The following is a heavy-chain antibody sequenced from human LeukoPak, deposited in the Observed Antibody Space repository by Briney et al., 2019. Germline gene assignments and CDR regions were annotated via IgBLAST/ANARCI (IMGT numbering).Heavy chain of an antibody. CDR3: AKDLGYSSSWYPSYYYYYGMDV. Sequence: GGSLRLSCAASGFTFSSYWMSWVRQAPGKGLEWVAVISYDGSNKYYADSVKGRFTISRDNSKNTLYLQMNSLRAEDTAVYYCAKDLGYSSSWYPSYYYYYGMDVWGQGTTVTVSS. D-gene: IGHD6-13*01. CDR2: ISYDGSNK. CDR1: GFTFSSYW. J-gene: IGHJ6*02. V-gene: IGHV3-30*18.